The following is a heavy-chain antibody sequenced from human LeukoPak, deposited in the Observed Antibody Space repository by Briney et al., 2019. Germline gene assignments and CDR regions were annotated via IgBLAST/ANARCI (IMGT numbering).Heavy chain of an antibody. D-gene: IGHD2-8*02. CDR3: ARGVPVVLAYMDV. CDR1: GGSISSYY. CDR2: IYYSGST. J-gene: IGHJ6*03. Sequence: SSETLSLTCTVCGGSISSYYWSWIRQPPGKGLEWIGYIYYSGSTNYNPSLKSRVTISVDTSKNQFSLKLSSVTAADTAVYYCARGVPVVLAYMDVWGKGTTVTVSS. V-gene: IGHV4-59*01.